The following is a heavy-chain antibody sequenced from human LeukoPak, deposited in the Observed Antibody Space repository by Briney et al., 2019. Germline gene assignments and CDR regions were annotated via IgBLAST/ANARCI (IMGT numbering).Heavy chain of an antibody. Sequence: ASVKVSCKASGGTFSSYAISWVRQAPGQGLEWMGGIIPIFGTANYAQKFRGRVTITADESTSTAYMELSSLRSDDTAVYYCARGSGSYYDYWGQGTLVTVSS. V-gene: IGHV1-69*13. CDR2: IIPIFGTA. J-gene: IGHJ4*02. D-gene: IGHD1-26*01. CDR3: ARGSGSYYDY. CDR1: GGTFSSYA.